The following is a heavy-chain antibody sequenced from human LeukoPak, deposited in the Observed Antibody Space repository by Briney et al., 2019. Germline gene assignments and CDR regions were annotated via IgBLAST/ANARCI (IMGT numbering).Heavy chain of an antibody. D-gene: IGHD3-10*01. Sequence: SETLSLTCAVYGGAFSGYYWSWIRQAPGKGLEWIGEINHSGSTNYNPSLKSRVIISVDTSKNQFSLKLSSVTAADTAVYYCARGYGSGSYYVYWGQGTLVTVSS. CDR1: GGAFSGYY. V-gene: IGHV4-34*01. J-gene: IGHJ4*02. CDR2: INHSGST. CDR3: ARGYGSGSYYVY.